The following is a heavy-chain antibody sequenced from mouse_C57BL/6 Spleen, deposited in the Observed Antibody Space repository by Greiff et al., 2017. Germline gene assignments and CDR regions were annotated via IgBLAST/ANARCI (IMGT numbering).Heavy chain of an antibody. CDR2: LNPNNGGT. CDR3: ARQRRPPYLDY. V-gene: IGHV1-22*01. Sequence: EVQLQQSGPELVKPGASVKMSCKASGYTFTDYNMHWVKQNHGKSLEWIGYLNPNNGGTSYNQKIKGKATLTVNKSSSTAYMELRSLTSEDSAVYYCARQRRPPYLDYWGQGTTLTVSS. D-gene: IGHD3-2*02. CDR1: GYTFTDYN. J-gene: IGHJ2*01.